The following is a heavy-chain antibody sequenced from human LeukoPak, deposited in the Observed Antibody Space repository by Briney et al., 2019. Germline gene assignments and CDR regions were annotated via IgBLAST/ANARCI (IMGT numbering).Heavy chain of an antibody. D-gene: IGHD2-2*01. CDR2: IYTGSDYV. CDR3: ARDRWGYCTSANCYGGAFDI. CDR1: SFTFRSYS. Sequence: KPGGSLRLSCAASSFTFRSYSMHWVRQAPGKGLEWVSSIYTGSDYVYYADSVKGRFTISRDNAKNSLYLQLDSLRVEDTAGYYCARDRWGYCTSANCYGGAFDIWGQGTMVTVSS. J-gene: IGHJ3*02. V-gene: IGHV3-21*01.